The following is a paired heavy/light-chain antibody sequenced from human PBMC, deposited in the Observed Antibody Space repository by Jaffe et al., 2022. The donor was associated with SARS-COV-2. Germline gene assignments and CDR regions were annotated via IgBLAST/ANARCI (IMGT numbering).Heavy chain of an antibody. V-gene: IGHV2-5*02. CDR3: AHSRWPGYNYGAYFFDY. D-gene: IGHD5-18*01. Sequence: QITLKESGPTLVKPTQTLTLTCTFSGFSLTTSGVGVGWIRQPPGKALEWLALIYWDDDKRYSPSLKSRLTITKDTSKNHVVLTMTNMDPVDTATYYCAHSRWPGYNYGAYFFDYWGQGTLVTVSS. CDR2: IYWDDDK. J-gene: IGHJ4*02. CDR1: GFSLTTSGVG.
Light chain of an antibody. J-gene: IGLJ2*01. CDR1: SSDVGGYNY. Sequence: QSALTQPASVSGSPGQSITISCTGTSSDVGGYNYVSWYQQNPGKVPRLMIYEVSNRPSGVSNRFSGSKSGNTASLTISGLQAEDEADYYCSSYTTSSTLVVFGGGTKLTVL. CDR2: EVS. CDR3: SSYTTSSTLVV. V-gene: IGLV2-14*01.